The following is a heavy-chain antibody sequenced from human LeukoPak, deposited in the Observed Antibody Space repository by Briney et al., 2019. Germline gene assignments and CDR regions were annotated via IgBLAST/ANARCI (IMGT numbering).Heavy chain of an antibody. J-gene: IGHJ4*02. CDR3: ARTYTINTPEYDY. CDR2: IYYSGST. Sequence: PSETLSLTCTVSGGSISSYYWSWIRQPPGKGLEWIGYIYYSGSTNYNPSLKSRVTISVDTSKNQFSLKLSSVTAADTAVYYCARTYTINTPEYDYWGQGTLVTVSS. V-gene: IGHV4-59*01. CDR1: GGSISSYY. D-gene: IGHD2/OR15-2a*01.